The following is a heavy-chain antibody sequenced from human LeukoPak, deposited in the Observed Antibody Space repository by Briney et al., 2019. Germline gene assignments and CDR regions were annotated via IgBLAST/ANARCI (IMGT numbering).Heavy chain of an antibody. J-gene: IGHJ3*02. CDR3: ARAMTDSSGRDAFDI. D-gene: IGHD3-22*01. CDR1: GGSFSGYY. V-gene: IGHV4-34*01. CDR2: INHSGST. Sequence: SETLSLTCAVYGGSFSGYYWSWIRQPPGKGLEWIGEINHSGSTNYNPSLKSRVTISVDTSKNQFSLKLSSVTAADTAVYYCARAMTDSSGRDAFDIWGQGTMVTVSS.